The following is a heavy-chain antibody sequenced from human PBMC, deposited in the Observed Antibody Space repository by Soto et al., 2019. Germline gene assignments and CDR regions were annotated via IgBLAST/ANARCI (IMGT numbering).Heavy chain of an antibody. CDR1: GGTFSTDA. D-gene: IGHD6-19*01. CDR2: IIPLFGTA. CDR3: ARTKGSYSIGYYDFDY. V-gene: IGHV1-69*01. Sequence: QVQLVQSGAEVKQPGSSVKVSCKTSGGTFSTDAIYWVRQAPGQGLEWMGAIIPLFGTADYAQKFQGRVTIAADESTSTATMELSSLRSEATAVYYCARTKGSYSIGYYDFDYWGQGNLVTVSS. J-gene: IGHJ4*02.